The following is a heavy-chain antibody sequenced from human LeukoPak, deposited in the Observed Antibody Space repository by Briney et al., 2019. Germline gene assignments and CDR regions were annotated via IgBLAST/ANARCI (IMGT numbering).Heavy chain of an antibody. V-gene: IGHV3-66*01. CDR3: ARGFVQTGYSSSSYVH. J-gene: IGHJ4*02. CDR2: IYSGGST. Sequence: GGSLRLSCAASGFTVSSNYMSWVRQAPGKGLEWVSVIYSGGSTYYADSVKGRFTISRDNSKNTLYLQMNSLRAEDTAVYYCARGFVQTGYSSSSYVHWGQGTLVTASS. CDR1: GFTVSSNY. D-gene: IGHD6-13*01.